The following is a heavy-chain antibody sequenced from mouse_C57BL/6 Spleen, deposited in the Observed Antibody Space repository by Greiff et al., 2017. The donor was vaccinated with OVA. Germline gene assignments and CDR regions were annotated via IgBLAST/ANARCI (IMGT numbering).Heavy chain of an antibody. Sequence: VQLQQSGPELVKPGASVKMSCKASGYTFTDYNMHWVKQSHGKSLEWIGYTNPNNGGTSYNQKFKGKATLTVNKSSSTAYMELRSLTSEDSAVYYCARTGVVDFDYWGQGTTLTVSS. CDR3: ARTGVVDFDY. V-gene: IGHV1-22*01. J-gene: IGHJ2*01. CDR1: GYTFTDYN. D-gene: IGHD1-1*01. CDR2: TNPNNGGT.